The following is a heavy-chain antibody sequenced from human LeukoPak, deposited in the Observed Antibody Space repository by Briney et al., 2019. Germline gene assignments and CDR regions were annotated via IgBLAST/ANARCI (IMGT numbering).Heavy chain of an antibody. CDR1: GGTFSSYG. J-gene: IGHJ3*02. D-gene: IGHD3-16*01. V-gene: IGHV1-69*10. CDR3: AREEFTWGTFPQNAFDI. Sequence: SVKVSCKASGGTFSSYGISWVRQAPGQGLEWMGGIIPILGTTNYGQRFQGRVAIIADKSSTTVYMEMSSLTSEDTAVYYCAREEFTWGTFPQNAFDIWGQGTMVTVSS. CDR2: IIPILGTT.